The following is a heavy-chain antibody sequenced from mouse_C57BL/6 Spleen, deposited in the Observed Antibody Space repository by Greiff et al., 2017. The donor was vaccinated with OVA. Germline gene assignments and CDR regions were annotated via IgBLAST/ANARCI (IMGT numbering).Heavy chain of an antibody. J-gene: IGHJ2*01. Sequence: VKLQESGPELVKPGASVKISCKASGYAFSSSWMNWVKQRPGKGLEWIGRIYPGDGDTNYNGKFKGKATLTADKSSSTAYMQLSSLTSEDSAVYFCARVGFPDFDYWGQGTTLTVSS. V-gene: IGHV1-82*01. CDR1: GYAFSSSW. CDR2: IYPGDGDT. CDR3: ARVGFPDFDY.